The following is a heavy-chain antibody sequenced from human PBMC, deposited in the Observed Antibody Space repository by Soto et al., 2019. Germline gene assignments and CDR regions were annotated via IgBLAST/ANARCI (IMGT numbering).Heavy chain of an antibody. D-gene: IGHD6-6*01. CDR2: IWYDVSNK. V-gene: IGHV3-33*01. CDR3: ARDRQRLEYSSSSANWFDP. CDR1: GFTFSSYR. J-gene: IGHJ5*02. Sequence: LRVSFAASGFTFSSYRMHLVRQAPAQGLEWVAVIWYDVSNKYYADSVKGRFTISRDNSKNTLYLQINSLRAEDTAVYYCARDRQRLEYSSSSANWFDPWGQGTLVTVSS.